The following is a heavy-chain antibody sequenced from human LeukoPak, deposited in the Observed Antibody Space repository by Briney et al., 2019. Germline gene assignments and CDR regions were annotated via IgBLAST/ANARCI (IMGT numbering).Heavy chain of an antibody. CDR1: GGSISSGGYS. D-gene: IGHD3-16*02. CDR3: ARGPNYDYVWGSYRYKYYFDY. J-gene: IGHJ4*02. V-gene: IGHV4-30-2*01. CDR2: IYHSGST. Sequence: SQTLSLTCAVSGGSISSGGYSWSWIRQPPGKGLEWIGYIYHSGSTNYNPSLKSRVTISVDTSKNQFSLKLSSVTAADTAVYYCARGPNYDYVWGSYRYKYYFDYWGQGTLVTVSS.